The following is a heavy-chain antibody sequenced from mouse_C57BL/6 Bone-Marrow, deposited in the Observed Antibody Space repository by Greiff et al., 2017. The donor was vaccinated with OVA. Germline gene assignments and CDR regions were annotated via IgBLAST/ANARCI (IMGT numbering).Heavy chain of an antibody. V-gene: IGHV1-72*01. Sequence: QVQLQQSGAELVKPGASVKLSCKASGYTFSSYWMHWVKQRPGRGLEWIGRIDPNSGGTKYNEKFKSKATLTVDKPSSTAYMQLSSLTSEDSAVYYCASPFITTVQYYFDYWGQGTTLTVSS. D-gene: IGHD1-1*01. CDR1: GYTFSSYW. CDR2: IDPNSGGT. J-gene: IGHJ2*01. CDR3: ASPFITTVQYYFDY.